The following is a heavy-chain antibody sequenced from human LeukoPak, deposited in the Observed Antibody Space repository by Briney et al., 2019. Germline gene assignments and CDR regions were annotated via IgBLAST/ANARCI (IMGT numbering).Heavy chain of an antibody. CDR1: GYTFTGYY. J-gene: IGHJ5*02. Sequence: ASVKVSCKASGYTFTGYYMHWVRQAPGQGLAWMGWINPNSGGTNYAQKFQGRVTMTRDTSISTAYMELSRLRSDDTAVYYCARESVGYCTNGVCVAFDPWGQGTLVTVSS. CDR2: INPNSGGT. V-gene: IGHV1-2*02. D-gene: IGHD2-8*01. CDR3: ARESVGYCTNGVCVAFDP.